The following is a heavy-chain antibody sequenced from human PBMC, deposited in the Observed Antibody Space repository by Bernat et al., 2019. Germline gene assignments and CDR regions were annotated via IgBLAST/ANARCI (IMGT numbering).Heavy chain of an antibody. CDR2: IYSSGST. D-gene: IGHD5-12*01. Sequence: EVQLVESGGGLVQPGGSLRLSCAVSGFTVSSNYMSWVRQAPGKGPEWVSVIYSSGSTYYADSVKGRFTISRDNSSNTLDLQMNSLRAEDTAVDYCARWLYQGDYWGQGTLVTVSS. CDR3: ARWLYQGDY. V-gene: IGHV3-66*01. J-gene: IGHJ4*02. CDR1: GFTVSSNY.